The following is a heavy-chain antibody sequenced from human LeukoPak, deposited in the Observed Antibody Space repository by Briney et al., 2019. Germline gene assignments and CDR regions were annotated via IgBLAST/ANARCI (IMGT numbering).Heavy chain of an antibody. V-gene: IGHV3-23*01. CDR1: GFTFSSYA. CDR2: IGGGGEST. D-gene: IGHD1-26*01. Sequence: PGGSLRLSCAASGFTFSSYAMSWVRQAPGKGLEWVSTIGGGGESTYYADSVKGRFTISRDNSKNTVYLQMNSLRAEDTAVYYCATVLSGSQDYWGQGTLVTVFS. CDR3: ATVLSGSQDY. J-gene: IGHJ4*02.